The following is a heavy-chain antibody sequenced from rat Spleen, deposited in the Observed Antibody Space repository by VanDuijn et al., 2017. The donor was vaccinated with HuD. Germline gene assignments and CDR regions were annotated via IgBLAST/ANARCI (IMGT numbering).Heavy chain of an antibody. CDR3: TTKAD. Sequence: EVELVESGGGLVQPGRSMKLSCAASGFTFSNFVMAWVRQAPTKGLEWVASISISGGTTYYRDSVKGRFTISRDDAKSTLYLQMDSLRSEDTATYYCTTKADWGPGTMVTVSS. CDR1: GFTFSNFV. J-gene: IGHJ1*01. V-gene: IGHV5-25*01. CDR2: ISISGGTT.